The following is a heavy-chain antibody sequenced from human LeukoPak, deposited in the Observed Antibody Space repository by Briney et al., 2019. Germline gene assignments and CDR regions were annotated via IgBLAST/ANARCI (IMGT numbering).Heavy chain of an antibody. CDR3: ARGTSGSFHVGAFDY. D-gene: IGHD1-26*01. V-gene: IGHV4-34*01. CDR2: INHSGST. CDR1: GGSFSGYY. Sequence: PSETLFLTCAVYGGSFSGYYWSWIRQPPGKGLEWIGEINHSGSTNYNPSLKSRVTISVDTSKNQFSLKLSSVTAADTAVYYCARGTSGSFHVGAFDYWGQGTLVTVSS. J-gene: IGHJ4*02.